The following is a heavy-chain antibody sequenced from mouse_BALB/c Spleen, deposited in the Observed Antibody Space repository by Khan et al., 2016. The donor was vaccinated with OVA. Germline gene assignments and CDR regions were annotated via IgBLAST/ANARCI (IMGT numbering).Heavy chain of an antibody. Sequence: EVELVESGGDLVQPGGSLKLSCAASGFTFSSYSMPWVRQTPDKRLEWVASISSGGDYTYYPDIVKGRFTISRDNAKNTLYLEMSSLKSDDADMDYCDSPLTASFAYWGQGTLVTVSA. J-gene: IGHJ3*01. CDR2: ISSGGDYT. CDR1: GFTFSSYS. V-gene: IGHV5-6*01. D-gene: IGHD4-1*01. CDR3: DSPLTASFAY.